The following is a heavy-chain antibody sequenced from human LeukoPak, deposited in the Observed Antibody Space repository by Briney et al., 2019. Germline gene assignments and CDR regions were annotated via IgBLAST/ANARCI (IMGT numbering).Heavy chain of an antibody. J-gene: IGHJ3*02. CDR3: ARSADYYGSGSYLRSDAFDI. CDR1: GGSISSYY. Sequence: SETLSLTCTVSGGSISSYYWSWIRQPPGKALEWIGYIYYSGRTNYNPSPKNRVTISLDTSTNQFSLKLSSVTAADTAVYCCARSADYYGSGSYLRSDAFDIWGQGTMVTVSS. V-gene: IGHV4-59*08. CDR2: IYYSGRT. D-gene: IGHD3-10*01.